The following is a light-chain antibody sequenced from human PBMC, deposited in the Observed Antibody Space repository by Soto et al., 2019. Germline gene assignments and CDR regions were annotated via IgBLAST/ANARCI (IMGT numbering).Light chain of an antibody. V-gene: IGKV3-15*01. CDR3: QQYNNWPPWT. CDR1: QSIGSN. Sequence: EIVMTQSPATLSVSPGERATLSCRASQSIGSNLAWYQQKPGQAPRLLIYAASIRATDLPARFSGSGSGTEFTLTISGLQSDDFAVFFCQQYNNWPPWTFGHGTKVEIK. CDR2: AAS. J-gene: IGKJ1*01.